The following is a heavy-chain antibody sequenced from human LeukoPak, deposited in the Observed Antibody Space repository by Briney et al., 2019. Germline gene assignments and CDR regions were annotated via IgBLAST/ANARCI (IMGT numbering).Heavy chain of an antibody. V-gene: IGHV4-59*01. Sequence: SETLSLTCTVSGGSISSYYWSWIRQPPGKGLEWIGYIYYSGSTNYNPSLKSRVTISVDTSKNQFSLKLRSVTAADTAVYYCASIAGGSGSYLSYWGQGTLVTVSS. CDR3: ASIAGGSGSYLSY. CDR1: GGSISSYY. CDR2: IYYSGST. D-gene: IGHD3-10*01. J-gene: IGHJ4*02.